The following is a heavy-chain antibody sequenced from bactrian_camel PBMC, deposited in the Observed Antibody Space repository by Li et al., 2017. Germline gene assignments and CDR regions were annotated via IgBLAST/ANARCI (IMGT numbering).Heavy chain of an antibody. V-gene: IGHV3S40*01. D-gene: IGHD1*01. Sequence: DVQLVESGGGSVQDGGSLTLSCGYSSSSYRMAWFRQAPGKEREGVALLHTSDGTRFYADSTFYAESVEDRFTISQDNTKYTIYLQMNSLAPEDTGMYYCAADLPHGNPFWRGCEWRGSFGYRGHGTQVTVS. CDR2: LHTSDGTRFYADST. J-gene: IGHJ6*01. CDR1: YSSSSYR. CDR3: AADLPHGNPFWRGCEWRGSFGY.